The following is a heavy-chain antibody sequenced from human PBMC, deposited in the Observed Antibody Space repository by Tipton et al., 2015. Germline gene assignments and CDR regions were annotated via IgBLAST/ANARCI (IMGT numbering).Heavy chain of an antibody. V-gene: IGHV4-39*07. CDR1: DDSMSSSSYY. J-gene: IGHJ5*02. D-gene: IGHD2-21*02. Sequence: TLSLTCTVSDDSMSSSSYYWGWIRQPPGKELEWIGSIYYSGTTHYNPSLKSRVTISVDTSKSQFSLNLNSVTAADTAVYYCTKFNRGGDCYSYRGWFDPWGQGTLVTVSS. CDR3: TKFNRGGDCYSYRGWFDP. CDR2: IYYSGTT.